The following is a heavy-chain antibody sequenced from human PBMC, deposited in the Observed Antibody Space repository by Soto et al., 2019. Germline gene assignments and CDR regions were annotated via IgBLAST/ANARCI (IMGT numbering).Heavy chain of an antibody. D-gene: IGHD3-9*01. CDR1: GGSFSGYY. CDR2: INHSGST. J-gene: IGHJ4*02. V-gene: IGHV4-34*01. Sequence: SETLSLTCAVYGGSFSGYYWSWIRQPPGKGLEWIGEINHSGSTNYNPSLKSRVTISVDTSKNQFSLKLSSVTAADTAVYYCARSYDILTGYFPWGQGTLVT. CDR3: ARSYDILTGYFP.